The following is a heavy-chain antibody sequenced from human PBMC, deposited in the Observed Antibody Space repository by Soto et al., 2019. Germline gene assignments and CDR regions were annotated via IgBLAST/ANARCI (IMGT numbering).Heavy chain of an antibody. CDR2: ISSSGTTI. Sequence: QVQLVESGGGLVKPGGSLRLSCAASGFTFSDYYMNWIRQAPGKGLEWVSYISSSGTTIYYADSVKGRFTISRDNAKNSLFLQMNSLRAEDTALYYCARRHSIFYGMDVWGQGTTVTVSS. V-gene: IGHV3-11*01. J-gene: IGHJ6*02. CDR1: GFTFSDYY. D-gene: IGHD2-21*01. CDR3: ARRHSIFYGMDV.